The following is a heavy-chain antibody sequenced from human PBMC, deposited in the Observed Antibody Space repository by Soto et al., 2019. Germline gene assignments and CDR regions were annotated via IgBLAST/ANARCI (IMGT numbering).Heavy chain of an antibody. V-gene: IGHV4-39*01. CDR3: ARQRTTVVTQAYFDH. Sequence: TLSLTCIFSVESISSSSYYWGWMRRPPGKGLEWIGSIYYSGRTYYNPSFKSRVTISIDTSKNQFSLKLSSVTATDTAVYYCARQRTTVVTQAYFDHWGQGALVTVSS. J-gene: IGHJ4*02. CDR1: VESISSSSYY. CDR2: IYYSGRT. D-gene: IGHD2-21*02.